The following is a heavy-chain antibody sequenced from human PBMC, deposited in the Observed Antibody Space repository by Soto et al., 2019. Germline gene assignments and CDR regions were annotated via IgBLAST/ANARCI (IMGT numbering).Heavy chain of an antibody. CDR1: GFTFSSYA. Sequence: GGSLRLSCAASGFTFSSYAMHWVRQAPGKGLEWVAVISYDGSNKYYADSVKGRFTISRDNSKNTLYLQMNSLRAEDTAVYYCARGGGYSYGYNDYWGQGTLVTVSS. CDR2: ISYDGSNK. J-gene: IGHJ4*02. V-gene: IGHV3-30-3*01. CDR3: ARGGGYSYGYNDY. D-gene: IGHD5-18*01.